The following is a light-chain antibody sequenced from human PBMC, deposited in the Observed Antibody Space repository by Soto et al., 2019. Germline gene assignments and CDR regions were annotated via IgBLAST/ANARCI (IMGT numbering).Light chain of an antibody. CDR1: QGISSY. Sequence: AIRMTQSPSSFSASTGDRVTITCRASQGISSYLAWYQQKPGKAPKLLIYAASTLQSGVPSRFSGSGYGTDFTLTISCLQSEDFATYYCQQYYSYPRTFGQGNKVEIK. CDR3: QQYYSYPRT. V-gene: IGKV1-8*01. CDR2: AAS. J-gene: IGKJ1*01.